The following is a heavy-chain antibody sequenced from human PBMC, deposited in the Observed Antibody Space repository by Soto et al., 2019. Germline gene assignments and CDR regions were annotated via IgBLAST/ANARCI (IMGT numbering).Heavy chain of an antibody. D-gene: IGHD4-17*01. Sequence: QVQLVQSGAEVKKPGSSVKGSCKASGGTFGSYVFSWVRQAPGQGLEWMGGIIPALGVTNYAQKFQGRVTITADQSTTTAYMELSSLRSEDTAVYYCATNYDYGGDWGQGTLVTVSS. J-gene: IGHJ4*02. CDR3: ATNYDYGGD. V-gene: IGHV1-69*09. CDR2: IIPALGVT. CDR1: GGTFGSYV.